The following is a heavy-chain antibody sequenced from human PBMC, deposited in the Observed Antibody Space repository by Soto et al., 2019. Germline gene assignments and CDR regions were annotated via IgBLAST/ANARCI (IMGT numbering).Heavy chain of an antibody. CDR1: AISISSADLY. V-gene: IGHV4-30-4*01. CDR2: MSYRGST. CDR3: CRGTIDCFDTGRSGYGLDV. J-gene: IGHJ6*02. Sequence: QVRLQESGPGLVKPSQTLSLTCSFSAISISSADLYWSWIRQPPGKALEWLGDMSYRGSTYYNPSLPSRITMSLDTSQNHSSLTVTSVTAADTAVYCCCRGTIDCFDTGRSGYGLDVWVQGTAGSVSS. D-gene: IGHD2-21*01.